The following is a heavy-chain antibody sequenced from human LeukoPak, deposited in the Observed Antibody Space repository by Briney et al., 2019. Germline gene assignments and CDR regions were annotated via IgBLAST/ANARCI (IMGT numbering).Heavy chain of an antibody. CDR1: GFTFSSFG. V-gene: IGHV3-23*01. CDR3: AKGSYGRSVQGDY. J-gene: IGHJ4*02. CDR2: ISSTGGTA. D-gene: IGHD4-17*01. Sequence: GGSLRLSCAASGFTFSSFGMSWVRQAPGKGLEWVSAISSTGGTAYYADSVKGRFTISRDNSKNTLYLQMNSLRAEDTAVYYCAKGSYGRSVQGDYWGQGTLVTVSP.